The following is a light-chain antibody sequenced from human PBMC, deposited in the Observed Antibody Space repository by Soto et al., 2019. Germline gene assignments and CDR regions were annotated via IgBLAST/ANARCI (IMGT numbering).Light chain of an antibody. Sequence: EIQMTQSASTLSRSVGDGVSITFRASQMISSYLNWYQQKPGKAPKLLIYAVCSLQSGVSSRFSGSGSGTDFPLSSSSLQPGDFATCYCQQSYSTLPITFGGGTKV. CDR1: QMISSY. V-gene: IGKV1-39*01. J-gene: IGKJ4*01. CDR2: AVC. CDR3: QQSYSTLPIT.